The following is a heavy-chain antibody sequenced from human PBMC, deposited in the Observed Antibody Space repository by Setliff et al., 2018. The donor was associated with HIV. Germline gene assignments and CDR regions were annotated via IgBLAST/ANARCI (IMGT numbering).Heavy chain of an antibody. D-gene: IGHD6-13*01. CDR3: ARGIAAVGVGGFDY. CDR2: IIPLFGTP. V-gene: IGHV1-69*13. Sequence: GASVKVSCKTSGGTFSSGAISWIRQAPGEGPELMGGIIPLFGTPTYSQKFQGRASITADESANTGYMELSSLRSEDAAVYYCARGIAAVGVGGFDYWSQGTLVTVSS. CDR1: GGTFSSGA. J-gene: IGHJ4*02.